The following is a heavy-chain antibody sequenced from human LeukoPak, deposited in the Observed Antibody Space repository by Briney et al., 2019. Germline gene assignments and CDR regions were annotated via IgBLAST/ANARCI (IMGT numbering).Heavy chain of an antibody. Sequence: SETLSLTCTVSGGSISSGSYYWSWIRQPAGKGLEWIGRVYPTGSTNYNPSLKSRVTISVDTSKNQFSLKLTSVTAADTAVYYCARGRNGDYSSSWYEDYWGQGTLVTVSS. CDR2: VYPTGST. J-gene: IGHJ4*02. D-gene: IGHD6-13*01. V-gene: IGHV4-61*02. CDR3: ARGRNGDYSSSWYEDY. CDR1: GGSISSGSYY.